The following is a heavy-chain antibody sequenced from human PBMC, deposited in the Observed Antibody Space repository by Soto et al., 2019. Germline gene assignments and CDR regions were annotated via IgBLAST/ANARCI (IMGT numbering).Heavy chain of an antibody. D-gene: IGHD1-26*01. V-gene: IGHV1-69*01. CDR1: GGTFSSYA. J-gene: IGHJ4*02. Sequence: QVQLVQSGAEVKKPGSSVKVSCKAAGGTFSSYAISWVRQAPGQGLEWMGGIIPIFGTANYAQKFQGRVTITADESTSTAYMELSSLRSEDTAVYYCARAPTGWELPYYFDYWGQGTLVTVSS. CDR2: IIPIFGTA. CDR3: ARAPTGWELPYYFDY.